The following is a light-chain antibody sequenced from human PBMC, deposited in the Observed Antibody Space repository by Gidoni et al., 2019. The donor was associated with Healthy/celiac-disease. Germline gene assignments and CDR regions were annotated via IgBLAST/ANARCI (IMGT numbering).Light chain of an antibody. CDR3: QQRSNWPVFT. J-gene: IGKJ3*01. CDR1: QSVSSY. V-gene: IGKV3-11*01. CDR2: DSS. Sequence: EIVLTQSPATLSLSPGERAPLSCRASQSVSSYLAWYQQKPGQAPRLLIYDSSNRATGIPARLSGSGAGTDFTLTISSLEPEDFAVYYCQQRSNWPVFTFGPGTKVDIK.